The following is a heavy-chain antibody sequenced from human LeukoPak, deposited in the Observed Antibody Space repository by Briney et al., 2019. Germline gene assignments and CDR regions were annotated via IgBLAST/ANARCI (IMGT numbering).Heavy chain of an antibody. J-gene: IGHJ4*02. CDR3: ARSSLVSYDSSGYYRGPYYFDY. Sequence: GASVKVSCKASGGTFSSYAISWVRQAPGQGLGWMGRIIPILGIANYAQKFQGRVTITADKSTSTAYMELSSLRSEDTAVYYCARSSLVSYDSSGYYRGPYYFDYWGQGTLVTVSS. V-gene: IGHV1-69*04. CDR2: IIPILGIA. CDR1: GGTFSSYA. D-gene: IGHD3-22*01.